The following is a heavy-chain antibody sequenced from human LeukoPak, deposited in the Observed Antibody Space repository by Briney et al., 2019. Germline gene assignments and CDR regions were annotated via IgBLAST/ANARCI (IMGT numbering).Heavy chain of an antibody. D-gene: IGHD3-22*01. J-gene: IGHJ4*02. CDR1: GFTFSNAW. CDR2: IKSKTDGGTT. Sequence: PGGSLRLSCAASGFTFSNAWMSWVRQAPGKGLEWVGRIKSKTDGGTTDYAAPVKGRFTISRDDSKNTLYLQMNRLKTEKQAEYSCATFGYYYDSSGYSVDYWGQGTLVTVSS. CDR3: ATFGYYYDSSGYSVDY. V-gene: IGHV3-15*01.